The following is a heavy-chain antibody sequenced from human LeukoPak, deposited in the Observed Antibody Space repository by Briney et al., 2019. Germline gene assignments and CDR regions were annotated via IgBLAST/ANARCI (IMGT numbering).Heavy chain of an antibody. CDR2: ISGSGGST. V-gene: IGHV3-23*01. J-gene: IGHJ4*02. CDR3: AKDCSGGSCNDY. Sequence: QPGGSLRLSCAASGFTFSSYAMSWVRQAPGKGLEWVSAISGSGGSTYYADSVKGRFTISRDNSKNTLYLQMNSLRAEDTAVCYCAKDCSGGSCNDYWGQGTLVTVSS. D-gene: IGHD2-15*01. CDR1: GFTFSSYA.